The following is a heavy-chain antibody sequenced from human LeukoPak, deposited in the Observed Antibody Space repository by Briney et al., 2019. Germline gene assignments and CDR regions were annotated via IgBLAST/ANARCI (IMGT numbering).Heavy chain of an antibody. J-gene: IGHJ4*02. D-gene: IGHD2/OR15-2a*01. CDR3: AGATSTSMGFRYFDY. CDR2: ISAYNGNT. Sequence: ASVKVSCKASGYTFTSYGISWVRQAPGQGLEWMEWISAYNGNTNYAQKLQGRVTMTTDTSTSTAYMELRSLRSDDTAVYYCAGATSTSMGFRYFDYWGQGTLVTVSS. CDR1: GYTFTSYG. V-gene: IGHV1-18*01.